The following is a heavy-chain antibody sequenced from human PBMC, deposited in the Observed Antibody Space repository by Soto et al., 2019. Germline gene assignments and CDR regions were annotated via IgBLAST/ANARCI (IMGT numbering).Heavy chain of an antibody. CDR1: GGSISSGGYY. CDR3: ARGTGLAVGASSNWFDP. Sequence: QVQLQESGPGLVKPSQTLSLTCTVSGGSISSGGYYWSWIRQHPGKGLEWIGYIYYSGSTYYNPSLKSRVTISVDTSKTQFSLKLSSVTAADTAVYYCARGTGLAVGASSNWFDPWGQGTLVTVSS. V-gene: IGHV4-31*03. J-gene: IGHJ5*02. CDR2: IYYSGST. D-gene: IGHD1-26*01.